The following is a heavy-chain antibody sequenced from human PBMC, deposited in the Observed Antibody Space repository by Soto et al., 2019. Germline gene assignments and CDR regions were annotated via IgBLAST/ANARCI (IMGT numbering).Heavy chain of an antibody. CDR1: GFTFSDYY. J-gene: IGHJ4*02. CDR3: AREGGGYDSFLGLDY. Sequence: QVQLVESGGGLVKPGGSLRLSCAASGFTFSDYYMSWIRQAPGKGLEWVSYISGGGDTRYYADSVKGRFTISRDNAKNSLFLQMYSLRAEDTAVYYCAREGGGYDSFLGLDYWGQGTPVTVSS. CDR2: ISGGGDTR. D-gene: IGHD5-12*01. V-gene: IGHV3-11*01.